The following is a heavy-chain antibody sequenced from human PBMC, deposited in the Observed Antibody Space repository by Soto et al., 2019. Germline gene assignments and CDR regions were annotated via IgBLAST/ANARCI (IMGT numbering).Heavy chain of an antibody. D-gene: IGHD6-19*01. CDR1: GYTFTSYG. CDR2: ISAYNGNT. V-gene: IGHV1-18*01. Sequence: ASVKVSCKASGYTFTSYGISWVRQAPGQGLEWMGWISAYNGNTNYAQKLQGRVTMTTDTSTSTAYMELRSLRSDDTAVYYCARGPRIAVAGKYYYYYGMDVWGQGTTVTVSS. CDR3: ARGPRIAVAGKYYYYYGMDV. J-gene: IGHJ6*02.